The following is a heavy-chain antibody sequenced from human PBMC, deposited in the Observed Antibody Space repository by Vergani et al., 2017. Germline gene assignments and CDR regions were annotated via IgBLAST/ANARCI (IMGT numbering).Heavy chain of an antibody. J-gene: IGHJ4*02. CDR2: ISYDGSNK. CDR1: GFTFSSYG. CDR3: AKVIAGAGGLDY. Sequence: QVQLVESGGGVVQPGRSLRLSCAASGFTFSSYGMHWVRQAPGKGLEWVAVISYDGSNKYYADSVKGRFTISRDNSKNSLYLQMNSLRAEDTAVYYCAKVIAGAGGLDYWGQGTLVTVSS. D-gene: IGHD6-19*01. V-gene: IGHV3-30*18.